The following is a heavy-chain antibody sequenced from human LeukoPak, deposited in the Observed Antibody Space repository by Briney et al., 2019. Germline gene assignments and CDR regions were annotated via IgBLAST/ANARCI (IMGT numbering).Heavy chain of an antibody. CDR1: GDNVSSNSAA. V-gene: IGHV6-1*01. CDR2: TYYKSQWYT. CDR3: AREEDLVRCFDP. Sequence: SQTLSLTCAISGDNVSSNSAAWNWIRQSPSRGLEWLGRTYYKSQWYTDYAVSVKSRITINPDTSKNQFSLHLNSVTPEDAAVYYCAREEDLVRCFDPWGQGTLVTVSS. J-gene: IGHJ5*02. D-gene: IGHD6-6*01.